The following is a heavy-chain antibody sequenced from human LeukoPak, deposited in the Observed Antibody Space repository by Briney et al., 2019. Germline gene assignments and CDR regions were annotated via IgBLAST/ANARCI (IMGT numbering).Heavy chain of an antibody. Sequence: SVKVSCKASGGTFSSYAISWVRQAPGQGLEWMGGIIPIFGTANYAQKFQGRVTITADESTSTAYMELSSLRSEDTAVYYCARDIITMVRGSNGWFDPWGQGTLVTVSS. V-gene: IGHV1-69*13. J-gene: IGHJ5*02. CDR3: ARDIITMVRGSNGWFDP. CDR1: GGTFSSYA. D-gene: IGHD3-10*01. CDR2: IIPIFGTA.